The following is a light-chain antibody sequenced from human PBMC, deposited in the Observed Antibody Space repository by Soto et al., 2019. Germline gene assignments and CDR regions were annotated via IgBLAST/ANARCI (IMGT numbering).Light chain of an antibody. Sequence: EIVLTQSPGTLSLSPGERATLYCRASQSVSSSYLAWYQQKPGQAPRLLIYGASSRATGIPDRFSGSGSGTDFTLTISSLQPEDFATYYCQQSYSTPWTFGPGTKVDI. J-gene: IGKJ1*01. CDR2: GAS. CDR3: QQSYSTPWT. CDR1: QSVSSSY. V-gene: IGKV3-20*01.